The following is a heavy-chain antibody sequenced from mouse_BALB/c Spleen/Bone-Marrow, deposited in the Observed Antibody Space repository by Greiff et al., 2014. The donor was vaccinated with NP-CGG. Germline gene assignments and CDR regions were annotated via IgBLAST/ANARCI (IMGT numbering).Heavy chain of an antibody. V-gene: IGHV1-54*01. Sequence: VQLQESGAELVRPGTAVNVSCKASGYAFTNYLIEWVKQRPGQGLEWIGLINPGNGGAKYNEKFKGKATLTADKSSSTAYMQLSSLTSEDSAVYFCARVKRYEFDYWGQGTTLTVSS. CDR2: INPGNGGA. CDR1: GYAFTNYL. CDR3: ARVKRYEFDY. J-gene: IGHJ2*01. D-gene: IGHD2-12*01.